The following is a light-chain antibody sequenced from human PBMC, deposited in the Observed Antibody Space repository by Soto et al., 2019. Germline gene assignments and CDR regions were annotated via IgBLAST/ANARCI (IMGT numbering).Light chain of an antibody. CDR1: QDIRSD. J-gene: IGKJ1*01. CDR2: AAS. V-gene: IGKV1-17*01. CDR3: LQHNIYPWT. Sequence: DIQMTQSPSSLSASVGDRVTITCRASQDIRSDLGWYQQIPGKAPTRLIYAASSLQSGVPSRFSGSGSGTEFTLTISSLQPEDFATYYCLQHNIYPWTFGQGTKVEIK.